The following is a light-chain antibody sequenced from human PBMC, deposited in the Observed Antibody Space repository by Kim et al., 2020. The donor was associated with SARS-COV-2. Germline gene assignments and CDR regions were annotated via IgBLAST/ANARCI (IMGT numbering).Light chain of an antibody. V-gene: IGLV4-69*01. CDR1: SGHSNYA. CDR2: LDSDGSD. CDR3: QTWGTGIWV. J-gene: IGLJ3*02. Sequence: ASVKLTCTLSSGHSNYAITWHQQQPEKGPRYLMKLDSDGSDIKGDGIPDRFSGSSSGAERYLTISSLQSEDEADYYCQTWGTGIWVFGGGTQLTVL.